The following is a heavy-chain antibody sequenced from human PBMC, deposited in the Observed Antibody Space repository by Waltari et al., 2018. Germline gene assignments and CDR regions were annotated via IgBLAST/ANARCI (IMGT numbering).Heavy chain of an antibody. V-gene: IGHV3-9*01. Sequence: EVQLVESGGGLVHPGRSLRLSCPASGFTFDDYASNGVGQAPGKGLEWVAGINWNSDSIGYGDSVKGRFTISRDNARNSLYLQMNSLTTEDTAVYYCLKKNDEVYDRNGLVYDAFDVWGQGTMVTVST. CDR3: LKKNDEVYDRNGLVYDAFDV. J-gene: IGHJ3*01. D-gene: IGHD3-22*01. CDR2: INWNSDSI. CDR1: GFTFDDYA.